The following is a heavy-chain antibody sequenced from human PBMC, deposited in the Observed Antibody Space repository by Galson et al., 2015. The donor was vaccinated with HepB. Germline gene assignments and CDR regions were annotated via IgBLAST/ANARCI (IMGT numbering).Heavy chain of an antibody. CDR1: GYRFTNYW. Sequence: QSGAAVKKPGESLKISCKGSGYRFTNYWIGWVRQMPRKVLEWMGIIYPGDSDAAYSPSFQGQVTISADKSISTAYLQWSSLKASDTAMYYCAGVIVVTTVDPYAFDIWGQGTMVTVSS. J-gene: IGHJ3*02. CDR3: AGVIVVTTVDPYAFDI. V-gene: IGHV5-51*01. CDR2: IYPGDSDA. D-gene: IGHD2-2*01.